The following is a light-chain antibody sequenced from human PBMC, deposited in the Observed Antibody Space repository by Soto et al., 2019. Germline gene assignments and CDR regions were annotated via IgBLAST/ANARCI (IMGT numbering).Light chain of an antibody. J-gene: IGKJ1*01. CDR2: GAS. CDR1: RSVSSN. CDR3: QQYNDWPRT. Sequence: EIVMTQSPATLSVSPGERATLSCRASRSVSSNLAWYQQKPGQAPGLLIYGASTRATGIPARFSGSGSGTEFTLTISSLQSEDFAVYYCQQYNDWPRTFGQGTKVEIK. V-gene: IGKV3-15*01.